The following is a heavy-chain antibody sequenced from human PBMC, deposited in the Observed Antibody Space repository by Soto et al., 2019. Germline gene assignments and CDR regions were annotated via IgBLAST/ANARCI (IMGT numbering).Heavy chain of an antibody. CDR3: ARWSDIVVVVAPTGFDP. CDR2: MNPNSGNT. Sequence: QVQLVQSGAEVKKPGASVKVSCKASGYTFTSYDINWVRQATGQGLEWMGWMNPNSGNTGYAQKFQGRVTMTRNTSISTADMELSSLGSEDTAVYYCARWSDIVVVVAPTGFDPWGQGTLVTVSS. V-gene: IGHV1-8*01. D-gene: IGHD2-15*01. J-gene: IGHJ5*02. CDR1: GYTFTSYD.